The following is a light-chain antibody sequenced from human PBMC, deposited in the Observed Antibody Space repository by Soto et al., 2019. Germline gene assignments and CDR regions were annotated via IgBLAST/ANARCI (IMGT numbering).Light chain of an antibody. CDR1: QSVSSY. Sequence: EIVLTQSPATLSLSPGERATLSCRASQSVSSYLAWYQQKPGQAPRLLIYDASNRATGIPARFSGSGSGTDFTLTISNLEPEDFAVYYCQQRSTWPLTCGGGTKVEIK. V-gene: IGKV3-11*01. CDR2: DAS. J-gene: IGKJ4*02. CDR3: QQRSTWPLT.